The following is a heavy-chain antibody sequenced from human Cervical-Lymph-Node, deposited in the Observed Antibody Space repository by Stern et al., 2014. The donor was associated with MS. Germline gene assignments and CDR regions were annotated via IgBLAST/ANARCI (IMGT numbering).Heavy chain of an antibody. CDR1: GFTFSSYW. J-gene: IGHJ4*02. CDR2: INEGGSDK. CDR3: ARLYCSGSSCYHYFDY. Sequence: EVQLVQSGGGLVQPGGSLRLSCAASGFTFSSYWMSWVRQAPGKGLEWVANINEGGSDKCYVASVRGRLTISRDNAKNSLYLQMNSLGVEDTAVYYCARLYCSGSSCYHYFDYWGQGTLVTVSS. V-gene: IGHV3-7*01. D-gene: IGHD2-15*01.